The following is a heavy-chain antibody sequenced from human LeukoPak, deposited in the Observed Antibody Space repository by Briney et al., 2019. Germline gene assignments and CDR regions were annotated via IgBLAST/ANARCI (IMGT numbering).Heavy chain of an antibody. V-gene: IGHV4-59*01. CDR2: IYNSGST. D-gene: IGHD1-7*01. Sequence: AETLSLTCTVSGVSISIYYWSWIRQPPGKGLEWIGYIYNSGSTNYNPSLKSRATISADTSKNQFSLKLSSVTAADTAVYYCVRDRELNYWGQGTLVTVSS. J-gene: IGHJ4*02. CDR1: GVSISIYY. CDR3: VRDRELNY.